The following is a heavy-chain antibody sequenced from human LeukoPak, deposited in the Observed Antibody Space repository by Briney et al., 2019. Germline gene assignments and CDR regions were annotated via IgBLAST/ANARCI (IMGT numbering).Heavy chain of an antibody. V-gene: IGHV1-69*04. CDR2: IIPILGIA. D-gene: IGHD5-24*01. J-gene: IGHJ4*02. Sequence: ASVKVPCTASGGTFSSYAISWVRQAPGQGLEWMGRIIPILGIANYAQKFQGRVTITADKSTSTAYMELSSLRSEDTAVYYCARVDRDGYNCDYWGQGTLVTVSS. CDR3: ARVDRDGYNCDY. CDR1: GGTFSSYA.